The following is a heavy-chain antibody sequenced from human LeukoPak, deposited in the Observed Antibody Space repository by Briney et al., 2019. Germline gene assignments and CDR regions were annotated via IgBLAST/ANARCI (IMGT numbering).Heavy chain of an antibody. CDR1: GVSFSNFG. CDR2: IRFNGCHK. V-gene: IGHV3-30*02. Sequence: GGSLRLSCAASGVSFSNFGLHWVRQAPGKGLEWVSFIRFNGCHKFYADSVEGRFIISRDNAKNTLYLQMNSLRIEDTAIYYCALTTRGYWGQGTLVTVSS. D-gene: IGHD4-17*01. CDR3: ALTTRGY. J-gene: IGHJ4*02.